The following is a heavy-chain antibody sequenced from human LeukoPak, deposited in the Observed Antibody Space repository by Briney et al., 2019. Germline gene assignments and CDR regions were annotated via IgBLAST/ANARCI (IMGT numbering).Heavy chain of an antibody. CDR1: GLTFSSHG. Sequence: HPGGSLRLSCAASGLTFSSHGFHWVRQAPGKGLEWVALISYDGNTKYYADSVKGRFTISRDNSKNTMYLQMSSLRTEDTAVYFCANDATQQQLSNLFYGMDVWGQGTTVTVSS. V-gene: IGHV3-30-3*02. CDR3: ANDATQQQLSNLFYGMDV. CDR2: ISYDGNTK. D-gene: IGHD6-13*01. J-gene: IGHJ6*02.